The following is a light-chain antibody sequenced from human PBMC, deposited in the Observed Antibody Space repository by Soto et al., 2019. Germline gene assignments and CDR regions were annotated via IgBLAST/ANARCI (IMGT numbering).Light chain of an antibody. J-gene: IGLJ2*01. V-gene: IGLV2-14*03. CDR2: DFF. CDR3: SSYTSNATLL. Sequence: QSALTQPASVSGSPGQSITISCTGTGNDVGGFNYVSWYLQHPGKAPKLMIYDFFNRPSGVSSRFSGSKSGNTASLTISGLQAEDEADYFCSSYTSNATLLFGGGTKVTVL. CDR1: GNDVGGFNY.